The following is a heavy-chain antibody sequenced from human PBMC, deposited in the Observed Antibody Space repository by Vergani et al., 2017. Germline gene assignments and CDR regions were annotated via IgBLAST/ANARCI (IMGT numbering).Heavy chain of an antibody. V-gene: IGHV3-9*01. CDR1: GFTFDDYA. CDR2: ISWNSGSI. D-gene: IGHD3-3*01. Sequence: EVQLVESWGGLVQPGRSLRLSCAASGFTFDDYAMHWVRQTPGKGLEWVSGISWNSGSIGYADSVKGRFTISRDNAKNSLYLQMNSLRAEDTAVYYCARGIFGVVILLLPPDAFDIWGQGTMVTVSS. CDR3: ARGIFGVVILLLPPDAFDI. J-gene: IGHJ3*02.